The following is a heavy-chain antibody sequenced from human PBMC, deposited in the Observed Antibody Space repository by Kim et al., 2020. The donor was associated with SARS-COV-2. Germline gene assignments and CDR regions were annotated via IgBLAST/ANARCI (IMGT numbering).Heavy chain of an antibody. CDR3: ASGYSSSWILDY. J-gene: IGHJ4*02. Sequence: NHANKFKGRVTMTRDTSISTAYMELSRLRSDDTAVYYCASGYSSSWILDYWGQGTLVTVSS. V-gene: IGHV1-2*02. D-gene: IGHD6-13*01.